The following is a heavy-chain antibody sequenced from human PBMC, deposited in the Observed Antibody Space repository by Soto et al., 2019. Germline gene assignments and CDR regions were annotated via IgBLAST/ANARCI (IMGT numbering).Heavy chain of an antibody. J-gene: IGHJ4*02. Sequence: SETLSLTCTVSGGSISSGDYYWSWIRQPPGKGLEWIGYIYYSGSTYYNPSLKSRVTISVDTSKNQFSLKLSSVTAADTAVYYCARHGYYYSSGSYSLDYWGQGTLVTVSS. D-gene: IGHD3-10*01. CDR3: ARHGYYYSSGSYSLDY. CDR1: GGSISSGDYY. V-gene: IGHV4-30-4*01. CDR2: IYYSGST.